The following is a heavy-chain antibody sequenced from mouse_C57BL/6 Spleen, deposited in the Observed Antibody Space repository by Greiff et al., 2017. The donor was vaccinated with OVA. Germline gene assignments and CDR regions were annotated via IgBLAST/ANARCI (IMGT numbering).Heavy chain of an antibody. V-gene: IGHV3-6*01. CDR3: ARVTGTRYFDV. CDR1: GYSITSGYY. Sequence: EVKVEESGPGLVKPSQSLSLTCSVTGYSITSGYYWNWIRQFPGNKLEWMGYISYDGSNNYNPSLKNRISITRDTSKNQFFLKLNSVTTEDTATYYCARVTGTRYFDVWGTGTTVTVSS. CDR2: ISYDGSN. D-gene: IGHD4-1*01. J-gene: IGHJ1*03.